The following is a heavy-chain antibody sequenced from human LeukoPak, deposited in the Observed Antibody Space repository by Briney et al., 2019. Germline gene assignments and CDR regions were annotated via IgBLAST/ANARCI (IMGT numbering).Heavy chain of an antibody. J-gene: IGHJ4*02. CDR3: AKDVGYYGSGSSSDY. Sequence: GGSLRLSCAASGFTFCSYGMHWVRQAPGKGLEWVAVISYDGSNKYYADSVKGRFTISRDNSKNTLYLQMNSLRAEDTAVYYCAKDVGYYGSGSSSDYWGQGTLVTVSS. V-gene: IGHV3-30*18. CDR2: ISYDGSNK. CDR1: GFTFCSYG. D-gene: IGHD3-10*01.